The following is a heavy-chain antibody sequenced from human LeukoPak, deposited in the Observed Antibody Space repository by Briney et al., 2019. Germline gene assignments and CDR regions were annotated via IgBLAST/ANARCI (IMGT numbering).Heavy chain of an antibody. V-gene: IGHV3-53*01. CDR3: ARNLGYYGSGSSFC. J-gene: IGHJ4*02. D-gene: IGHD3-10*01. CDR1: GFTVSSNY. Sequence: SGGSLRLSCAASGFTVSSNYMSWVRQAPGKGLEWVSVIYSDGKMFYADSVKGRFTISRDNSKNTLYLQMNSLRAEDTAVYYCARNLGYYGSGSSFCWGQGTLVTVSP. CDR2: IYSDGKM.